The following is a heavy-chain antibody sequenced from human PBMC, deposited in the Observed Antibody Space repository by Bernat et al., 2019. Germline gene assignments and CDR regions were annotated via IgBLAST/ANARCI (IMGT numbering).Heavy chain of an antibody. CDR3: ARDKQVVANSWFDP. CDR2: ISSDGGTT. CDR1: GFTFSSYW. J-gene: IGHJ5*02. D-gene: IGHD2-15*01. V-gene: IGHV3-74*03. Sequence: EEQLVESGGGLVQPGGSLRLSCAASGFTFSSYWMHWVRQAPGKGLVWVSRISSDGGTTTYADSVKGRFTISRDNVKNTLYLQMNSLRAEDTAVYYCARDKQVVANSWFDPWGQGTLVTVSS.